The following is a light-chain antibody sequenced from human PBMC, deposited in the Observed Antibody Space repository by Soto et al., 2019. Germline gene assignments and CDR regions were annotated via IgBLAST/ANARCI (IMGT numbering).Light chain of an antibody. Sequence: QPASVSGSPGQSITMSCTGTDSDVGSYNHVSWHQHHPGKAPKLVIYNVSNRPSGVSDRFSGSKSGNTASLTISGLQADDEADYYCSSYTSSSTYVFGTGTKLTVL. CDR3: SSYTSSSTYV. V-gene: IGLV2-14*03. J-gene: IGLJ1*01. CDR2: NVS. CDR1: DSDVGSYNH.